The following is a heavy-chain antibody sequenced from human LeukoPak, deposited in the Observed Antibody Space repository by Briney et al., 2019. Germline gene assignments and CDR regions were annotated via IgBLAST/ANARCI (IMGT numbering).Heavy chain of an antibody. J-gene: IGHJ4*02. Sequence: PSETLSLTCAVSGYSIRSCFYRAWIRQPPREWLEWLGNIYYSGNTYYNASLKSRLTISVDTSKNEFSLKLSSVTAADTAVYYCARDNGGDDPPTLDYWGQGTLVTVSS. CDR2: IYYSGNT. D-gene: IGHD2-8*01. CDR3: ARDNGGDDPPTLDY. CDR1: GYSIRSCFY. V-gene: IGHV4-38-2*02.